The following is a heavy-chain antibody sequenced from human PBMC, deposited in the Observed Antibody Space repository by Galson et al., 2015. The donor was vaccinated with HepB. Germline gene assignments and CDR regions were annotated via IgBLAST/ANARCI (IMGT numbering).Heavy chain of an antibody. J-gene: IGHJ4*02. CDR3: AHCGWAAFDY. D-gene: IGHD5-12*01. Sequence: ALVKPTQTLTLTCAFSGFSLSVSGVGVGWIRQPPGKALEWLALIYWDNEKLYSPSLQNRLTITKDTSKNQVVLKMTNLLPVDTGTYYCAHCGWAAFDYWGQGALVTVSS. CDR2: IYWDNEK. V-gene: IGHV2-5*02. CDR1: GFSLSVSGVG.